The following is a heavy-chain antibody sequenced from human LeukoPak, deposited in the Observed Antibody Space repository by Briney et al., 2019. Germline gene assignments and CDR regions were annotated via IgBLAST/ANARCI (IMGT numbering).Heavy chain of an antibody. CDR2: IYYSGST. CDR1: GGSISSSSYY. Sequence: PSETLSLTCTVSGGSISSSSYYWGWIRQPPGKGLEWIGSIYYSGSTYYNPSLKSRVTISVDTSKNQFSLKLSSVTAADTAVYYCARANNRNFDYWGQGTLVTVSS. V-gene: IGHV4-39*01. J-gene: IGHJ4*02. CDR3: ARANNRNFDY. D-gene: IGHD1/OR15-1a*01.